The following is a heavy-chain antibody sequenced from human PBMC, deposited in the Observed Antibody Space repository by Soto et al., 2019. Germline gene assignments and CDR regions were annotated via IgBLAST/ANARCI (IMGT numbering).Heavy chain of an antibody. Sequence: PSETLSLTCTVSGGSISSSSYYWCWILQPPGKGLEWIGNIYYSGSTHYNPSLKSRVTISVDTSKNQFSLRLSSVTAADTAVFFCVGSLLVYQIDYWGQGTLVTVSS. CDR3: VGSLLVYQIDY. CDR2: IYYSGST. V-gene: IGHV4-39*01. D-gene: IGHD1-26*01. CDR1: GGSISSSSYY. J-gene: IGHJ4*02.